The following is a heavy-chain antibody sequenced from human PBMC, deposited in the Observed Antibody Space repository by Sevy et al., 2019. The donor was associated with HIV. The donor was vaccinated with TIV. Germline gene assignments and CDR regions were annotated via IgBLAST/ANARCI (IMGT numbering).Heavy chain of an antibody. D-gene: IGHD3-16*01. CDR3: AKDLFPGGGGTDYYYYYMDV. Sequence: GGSLRLSCAAAGFAFSNFGMHWVRQIPGKGLEWVAVISDDGTKKYYAASVKGRSPISRENSKSTLFLQMNSLRAGDTAVYYCAKDLFPGGGGTDYYYYYMDVWGKGTTVTVSS. CDR1: GFAFSNFG. J-gene: IGHJ6*03. V-gene: IGHV3-30*18. CDR2: ISDDGTKK.